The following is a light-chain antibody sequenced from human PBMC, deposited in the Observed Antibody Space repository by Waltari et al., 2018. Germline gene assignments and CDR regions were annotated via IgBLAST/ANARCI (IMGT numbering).Light chain of an antibody. CDR1: SSNLGRSY. V-gene: IGLV1-44*01. CDR2: SNN. Sequence: QSVLTQPPSASGTPGQRVTISCSGSSSNLGRSYVNWYQQLPGTAPKLLIYSNNQRPSGVPDRFSGSKSGTSASLTISGLQAEDEADYYCCSYAYLHVIFGGGTKLTVL. CDR3: CSYAYLHVI. J-gene: IGLJ2*01.